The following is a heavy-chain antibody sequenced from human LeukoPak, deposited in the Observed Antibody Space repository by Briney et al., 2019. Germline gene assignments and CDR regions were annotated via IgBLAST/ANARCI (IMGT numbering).Heavy chain of an antibody. J-gene: IGHJ4*02. V-gene: IGHV3-48*03. Sequence: GGSLRLSCAASGFTFSSYEMNWVRQAPGKGLEWVSYISSSGSTIYYADSVKGRFTISRDNAKNSLYLQMKSLRAEDTAVYYCARDRLSGGLFDYWGQGTLVTVSS. CDR2: ISSSGSTI. CDR3: ARDRLSGGLFDY. CDR1: GFTFSSYE. D-gene: IGHD1-26*01.